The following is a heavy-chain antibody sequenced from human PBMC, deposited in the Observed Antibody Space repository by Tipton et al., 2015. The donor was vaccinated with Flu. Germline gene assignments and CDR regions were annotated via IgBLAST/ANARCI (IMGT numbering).Heavy chain of an antibody. CDR3: ASTIVLGSIRWFDP. V-gene: IGHV4-61*02. CDR1: GGSISSGSYY. Sequence: LRLSCTVSGGSISSGSYYWSWIRQPAGKGLEWIGRIYTSGSTNYNPSLKSRVTISVDTSKNQFSLKLSSVTAADTAVYYCASTIVLGSIRWFDPWGQGTLVTVSS. D-gene: IGHD2/OR15-2a*01. CDR2: IYTSGST. J-gene: IGHJ5*02.